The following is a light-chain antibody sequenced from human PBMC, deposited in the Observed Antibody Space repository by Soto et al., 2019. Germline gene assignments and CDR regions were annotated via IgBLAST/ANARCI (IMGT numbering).Light chain of an antibody. J-gene: IGLJ2*01. CDR3: AAWDDSLSVV. CDR2: RND. CDR1: RSNIGSNY. V-gene: IGLV1-47*01. Sequence: QAVVTQPPSASGTPGQRVTISCSGSRSNIGSNYVYWYQQLPGTAPKLLICRNDQRPSGVPDRFSGSKSGTSASLAISGLRSEDEADYYCAAWDDSLSVVFGGGTKLTVL.